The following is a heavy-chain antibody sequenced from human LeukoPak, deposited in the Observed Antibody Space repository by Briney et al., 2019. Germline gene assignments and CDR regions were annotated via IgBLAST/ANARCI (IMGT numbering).Heavy chain of an antibody. CDR2: ISAYNGNT. J-gene: IGHJ6*03. Sequence: ASVKVSCKASGYTFTSYGISWVRQAPGQGLEWMGWISAYNGNTKYAQKLQGRVTMTTDTSTSTAYMELRSLRSDDTAVYYCARDKTAAIGYYYYYMDVWGKGTTVTVSS. CDR1: GYTFTSYG. V-gene: IGHV1-18*01. D-gene: IGHD2-2*02. CDR3: ARDKTAAIGYYYYYMDV.